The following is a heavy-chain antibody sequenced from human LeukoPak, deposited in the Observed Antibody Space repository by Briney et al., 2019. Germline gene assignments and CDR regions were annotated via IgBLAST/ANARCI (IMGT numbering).Heavy chain of an antibody. CDR2: IGSGGYT. D-gene: IGHD7-27*01. CDR3: AKKLPGASFYFDF. V-gene: IGHV3-23*01. CDR1: GFPLGDYD. Sequence: GRSLRLSCVASGFPLGDYDITWVRQTPGKGLEYVSSIGSGGYTFYAGSVRGRFSISRDISQNTVFLQMNSLRAEDTAIYFCAKKLPGASFYFDFWGQGTRVSVSS. J-gene: IGHJ4*01.